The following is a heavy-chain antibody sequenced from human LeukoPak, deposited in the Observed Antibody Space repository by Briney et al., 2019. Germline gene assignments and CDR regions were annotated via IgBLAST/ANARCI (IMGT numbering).Heavy chain of an antibody. J-gene: IGHJ6*03. CDR3: ARDQGIRKGNYYYYYMDV. CDR1: GGSISSYY. V-gene: IGHV4-4*07. CDR2: IYTSGST. Sequence: SETLSLTCTVSGGSISSYYWSWIRQPAGKGLEWIGRIYTSGSTNYNPSLKSRVTMSVDTSKNQFSLKLISVTAADTAVYYCARDQGIRKGNYYYYYMDVWGKGTTVTVSS. D-gene: IGHD6-13*01.